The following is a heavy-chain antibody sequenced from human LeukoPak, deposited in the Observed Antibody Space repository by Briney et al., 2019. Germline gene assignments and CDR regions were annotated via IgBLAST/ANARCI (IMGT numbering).Heavy chain of an antibody. CDR2: ISWDSGSM. V-gene: IGHV3-9*01. CDR1: GFTFDDYA. CDR3: AKDIWDYGSGSYPVSMDV. J-gene: IGHJ6*03. Sequence: GGSLRLSCAASGFTFDDYAMHWVRQAPGKGLEWVSGISWDSGSMGYADSVKGRFTISRDNAKNSLYLQMNSLRAGDTALYYCAKDIWDYGSGSYPVSMDVWGKGTTVTVSS. D-gene: IGHD3-10*01.